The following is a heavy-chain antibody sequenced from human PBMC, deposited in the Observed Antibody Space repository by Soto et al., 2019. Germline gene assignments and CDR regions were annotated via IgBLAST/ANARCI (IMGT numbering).Heavy chain of an antibody. CDR1: GYTFTGYH. V-gene: IGHV1-46*03. Sequence: ASVKVSCKASGYTFTGYHMHCVRQAPGQGLEWVGRINPSRADTKYAQKFQGRVTMTRDTSTSTVYMELSSLSSEDTAVYYCARGYTWNYDNWFDPWGQGTLVTVSS. D-gene: IGHD1-7*01. CDR3: ARGYTWNYDNWFDP. CDR2: INPSRADT. J-gene: IGHJ5*02.